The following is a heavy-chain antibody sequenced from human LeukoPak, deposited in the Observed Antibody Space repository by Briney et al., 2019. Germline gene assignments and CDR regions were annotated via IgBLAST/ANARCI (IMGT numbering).Heavy chain of an antibody. Sequence: SETLSPTCDVYGGSFSGYYWSWIRQPPGKGLEWIGEINHSGSTNYNPSLKSRVTTSVDTSKNQFSLKLSSVTAADTAVYYCARWEDAFDIWGQGTMVTVSS. CDR2: INHSGST. CDR1: GGSFSGYY. CDR3: ARWEDAFDI. D-gene: IGHD1-26*01. J-gene: IGHJ3*02. V-gene: IGHV4-34*01.